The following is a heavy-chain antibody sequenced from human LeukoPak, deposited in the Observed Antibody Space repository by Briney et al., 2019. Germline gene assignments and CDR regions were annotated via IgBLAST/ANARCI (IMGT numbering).Heavy chain of an antibody. D-gene: IGHD1-26*01. J-gene: IGHJ4*02. CDR1: GYTFTSYD. CDR3: ARGPKWSGSYYYFDY. CDR2: MNPNSGNT. Sequence: GASVKVPCKTSGYTFTSYDINWVRRATGQGLEWMGWMNPNSGNTGYAQKFQGRVTITRNTSITTAYMELSSLRSEDTAVYYCARGPKWSGSYYYFDYWGQGTLVTVSS. V-gene: IGHV1-8*01.